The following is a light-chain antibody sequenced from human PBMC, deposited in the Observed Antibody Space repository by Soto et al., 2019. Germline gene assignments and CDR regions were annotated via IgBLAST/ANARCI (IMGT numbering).Light chain of an antibody. CDR3: HQYNGWPRT. J-gene: IGKJ1*01. CDR2: GAS. V-gene: IGKV3-15*01. CDR1: QSISNN. Sequence: EIVITQSPATLSVSPGERATLSCRASQSISNNLAWYQQKPGQAPSLLFYGASNRASGVPARFSGSGSGTEFTLTISSLQSEDFAIYYCHQYNGWPRTFGQGTKVDI.